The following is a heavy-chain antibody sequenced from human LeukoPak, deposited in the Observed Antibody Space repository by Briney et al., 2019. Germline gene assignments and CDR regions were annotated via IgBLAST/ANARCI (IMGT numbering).Heavy chain of an antibody. CDR2: IYYSGST. CDR1: GVSISSHY. D-gene: IGHD5-12*01. CDR3: ASTRTRRGYSGYEQGYYYYYYYMDV. V-gene: IGHV4-59*11. Sequence: SETLSLTCTVSGVSISSHYWSWIRQPPGKGLEWVGYIYYSGSTNYNASFKSRVTISVDTSKNQFSLKLSSVTAADTAVYYCASTRTRRGYSGYEQGYYYYYYYMDVWGKGTTVTVSS. J-gene: IGHJ6*03.